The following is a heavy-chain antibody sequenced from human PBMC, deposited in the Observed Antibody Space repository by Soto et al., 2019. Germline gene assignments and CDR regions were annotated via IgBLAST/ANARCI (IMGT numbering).Heavy chain of an antibody. D-gene: IGHD5-18*01. V-gene: IGHV1-69*01. CDR2: TIPIIGTT. CDR3: AAGDSSDTGDY. CDR1: GATLSTHG. Sequence: QVQLVQSGAEVKKPGSSVKVSCTASGATLSTHGISWVRQAPGQGLEWMGGTIPIIGTTDYAEKFQGRVKITADESTTTSYIELSSLRPDDTAVYYCAAGDSSDTGDYWGQGTLVTVSS. J-gene: IGHJ4*02.